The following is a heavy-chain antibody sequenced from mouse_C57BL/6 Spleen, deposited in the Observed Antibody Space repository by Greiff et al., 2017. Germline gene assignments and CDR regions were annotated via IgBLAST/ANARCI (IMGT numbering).Heavy chain of an antibody. D-gene: IGHD1-1*02. J-gene: IGHJ1*03. CDR3: ARGAYSGSYVWYFDV. CDR2: ISDGGSYT. V-gene: IGHV5-4*01. CDR1: GFTFSSYA. Sequence: DVQLVEPGGGLVKPGGSLKFSCAASGFTFSSYAMSWVRQTPETRLEWVATISDGGSYTYYPDNVKGRFTISRDNAKNNLYLQKSHLKSEDTAVYYCARGAYSGSYVWYFDVWGTGTTVTVSS.